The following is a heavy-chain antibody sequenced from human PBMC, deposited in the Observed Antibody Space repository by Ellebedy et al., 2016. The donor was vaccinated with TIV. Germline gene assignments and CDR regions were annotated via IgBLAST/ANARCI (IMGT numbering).Heavy chain of an antibody. CDR2: IYWDDDK. CDR3: AHRLNPSYYDYVWGSYRYPGAFDI. J-gene: IGHJ3*02. D-gene: IGHD3-16*02. CDR1: GFSLSTSGVG. V-gene: IGHV2-5*02. Sequence: SGPTLVKPTQTLTLTCTFSGFSLSTSGVGVGWIRQPPGKALEWLALIYWDDDKRYSPSLKSRLTITKDTSKNQVVLTMTNMDPVYTATYYCAHRLNPSYYDYVWGSYRYPGAFDIWGQGTMVTVSS.